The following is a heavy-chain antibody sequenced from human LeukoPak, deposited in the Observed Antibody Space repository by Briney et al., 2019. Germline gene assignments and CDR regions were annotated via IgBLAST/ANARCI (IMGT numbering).Heavy chain of an antibody. CDR1: GYTFTSYY. J-gene: IGHJ4*02. Sequence: GASVKVSCKASGYTFTSYYMHWVRRAPGQGLEWMGIINPSGGSTSYAQKFQGRVTMTRDMSTSTVYMELSSLRSEDTAVYYCARDFEDYGSGSYYEGYYFDYWGQGTLVTVSS. D-gene: IGHD3-10*01. V-gene: IGHV1-46*01. CDR2: INPSGGST. CDR3: ARDFEDYGSGSYYEGYYFDY.